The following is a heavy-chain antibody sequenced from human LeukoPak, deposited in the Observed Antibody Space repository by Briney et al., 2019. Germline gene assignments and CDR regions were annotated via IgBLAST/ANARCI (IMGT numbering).Heavy chain of an antibody. CDR3: ARDRRDGYNEFDY. J-gene: IGHJ4*02. CDR2: INPNSGAT. D-gene: IGHD5-24*01. V-gene: IGHV1-2*06. CDR1: GYTFTGYY. Sequence: ASVKVSCKASGYTFTGYYMHWARQAPGQGLKWMGRINPNSGATNYAQKFQGRVTMTRDTSISTAYMELSRLRSDDTAVYYCARDRRDGYNEFDYWGQGTLVTVSS.